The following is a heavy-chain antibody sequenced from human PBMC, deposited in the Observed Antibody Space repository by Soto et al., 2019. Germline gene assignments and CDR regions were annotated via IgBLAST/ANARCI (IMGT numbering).Heavy chain of an antibody. CDR1: GFXLAKYT. V-gene: IGHV3-23*01. CDR3: ARDREPDGIWTFDS. D-gene: IGHD3-9*01. J-gene: IGHJ4*02. Sequence: GGSLXLSCAASGFXLAKYTMGWVRQTPRKGLEWVAESYSSGGTEYADSVKGRFTISRDNSKNTLFLQMKNLRVEDTALYYCARDREPDGIWTFDSWGQGTLVTVSS. CDR2: SYSSGGT.